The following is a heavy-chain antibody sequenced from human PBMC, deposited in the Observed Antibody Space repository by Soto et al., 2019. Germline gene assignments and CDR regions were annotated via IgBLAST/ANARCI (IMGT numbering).Heavy chain of an antibody. V-gene: IGHV4-31*03. Sequence: QVQLQESGPGLVKPSQTLSLTCTVSVGSISSGGYYWRLIRQHPGKGLEWIGYIYYSGSTYYNQSLNSRVTISVDTSKNQFSLKLSSVTAADTSVYYCARDLQYSRLFYGMDVWGQGTTVTVSS. CDR1: VGSISSGGYY. J-gene: IGHJ6*01. D-gene: IGHD6-13*01. CDR3: ARDLQYSRLFYGMDV. CDR2: IYYSGST.